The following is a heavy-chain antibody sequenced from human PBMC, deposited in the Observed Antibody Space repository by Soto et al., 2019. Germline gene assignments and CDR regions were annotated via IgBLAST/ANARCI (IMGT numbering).Heavy chain of an antibody. CDR3: TRRTSGYFGY. V-gene: IGHV3-23*03. Sequence: EVQLLESGGGLVQPGGSLTLSCAASGFTFSDYTMSWVRQAPGKVLECISVILSDYNTYYADSVRGRFTISRDNSKSTLYLEMNSLRAEDTAVYYCTRRTSGYFGYWGQGALVTVSS. J-gene: IGHJ4*02. CDR1: GFTFSDYT. CDR2: ILSDYNT. D-gene: IGHD6-19*01.